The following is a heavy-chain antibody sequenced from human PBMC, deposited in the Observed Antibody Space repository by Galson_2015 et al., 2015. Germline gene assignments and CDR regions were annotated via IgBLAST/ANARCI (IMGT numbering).Heavy chain of an antibody. CDR1: GYTFTSYG. D-gene: IGHD2-2*01. J-gene: IGHJ4*02. Sequence: SVKVSCKASGYTFTSYGISWVRQAPGQGLEWMGWISAYNGNTNYAQKLQGRVTMTTDTSTSTAYMELWSLRSDDTAVYYCATDCSSTSCYGPQTRYFDYWGQGTLVTVSS. CDR3: ATDCSSTSCYGPQTRYFDY. CDR2: ISAYNGNT. V-gene: IGHV1-18*01.